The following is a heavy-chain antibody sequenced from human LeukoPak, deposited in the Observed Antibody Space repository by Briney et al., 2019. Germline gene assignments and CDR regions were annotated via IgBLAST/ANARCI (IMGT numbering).Heavy chain of an antibody. J-gene: IGHJ6*03. D-gene: IGHD3-10*01. Sequence: GASLRLSCAASGFTFSSYAMNWVRQAPGKGLEWVAVIWYDGSNKYYADSVKGRFTISRDNSKNTLYLQMNSLRAEDTAVYYCARGSLPLWFGELLSIYMDVWGKGTTVTVSS. CDR2: IWYDGSNK. V-gene: IGHV3-33*08. CDR1: GFTFSSYA. CDR3: ARGSLPLWFGELLSIYMDV.